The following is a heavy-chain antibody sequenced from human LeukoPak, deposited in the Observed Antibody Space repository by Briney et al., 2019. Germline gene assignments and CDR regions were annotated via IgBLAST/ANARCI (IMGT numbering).Heavy chain of an antibody. CDR1: GYTFTGYY. CDR2: INPKSGGT. V-gene: IGHV1-2*02. Sequence: ASVKVSCKASGYTFTGYYMHWVRQAPGQGLEWMGWINPKSGGTNYAQKFQGRVTMTRDTSIHTAYMELSRLRSDDTAVYYCARDGFSDYYYGMDVWGQGTTVTVSS. D-gene: IGHD5-12*01. CDR3: ARDGFSDYYYGMDV. J-gene: IGHJ6*02.